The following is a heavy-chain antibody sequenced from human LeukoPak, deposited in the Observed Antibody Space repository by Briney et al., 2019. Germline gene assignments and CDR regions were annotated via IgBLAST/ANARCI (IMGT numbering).Heavy chain of an antibody. Sequence: VSVKVSCKASGYTFTSYYMHWVRQAPGQGLERMGIINPSGGSTSYAQKFQGRVTMTRDMSTSTVYMELSSLRSEDTAVYYCARGEAIAAAFLDYWGQGTLVTVSS. D-gene: IGHD6-13*01. CDR3: ARGEAIAAAFLDY. V-gene: IGHV1-46*01. CDR2: INPSGGST. CDR1: GYTFTSYY. J-gene: IGHJ4*02.